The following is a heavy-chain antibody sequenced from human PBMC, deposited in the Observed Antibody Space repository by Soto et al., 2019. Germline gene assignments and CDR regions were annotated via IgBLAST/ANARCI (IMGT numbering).Heavy chain of an antibody. CDR1: GFTFSSYG. CDR3: AKDGGRGLWFGELLNY. CDR2: ISYDGSNK. Sequence: QVQLVESGGGVVQPGRSLRLSCAASGFTFSSYGMHWVRQAPGKGLEWVALISYDGSNKYYADSLKGRFTISRDNSKNTLYLQMNSLRAEDTAVYFCAKDGGRGLWFGELLNYWGQGTLVTVSS. D-gene: IGHD3-10*01. J-gene: IGHJ4*02. V-gene: IGHV3-30*18.